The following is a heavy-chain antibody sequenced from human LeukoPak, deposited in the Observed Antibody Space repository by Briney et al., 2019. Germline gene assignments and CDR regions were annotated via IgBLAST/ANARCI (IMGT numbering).Heavy chain of an antibody. J-gene: IGHJ4*02. CDR2: IYYSGST. D-gene: IGHD3-16*01. CDR3: AREAQGESVPGADY. Sequence: SETLSLTCTVSGGSISSSSYYWGWIRQPPGKGLEWIGNIYYSGSTYYSPSLKSRLTISVDTSKNQFSLKLSSVTAADTAVYYCAREAQGESVPGADYWGQGTLVTVSS. V-gene: IGHV4-39*02. CDR1: GGSISSSSYY.